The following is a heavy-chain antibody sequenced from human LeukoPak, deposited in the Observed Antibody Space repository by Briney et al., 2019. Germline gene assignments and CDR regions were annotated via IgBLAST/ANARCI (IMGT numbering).Heavy chain of an antibody. Sequence: GGSLRPSCAASGFTFSSYAMHWVRQAPGKGLEWVAVISYDGSNKYYADSVKGRFTISRDNSKNTLYLQMNSLRAEDTAVYYCARDRVVVVVAAIFDAFDIWGQGTMVTVSS. J-gene: IGHJ3*02. CDR3: ARDRVVVVVAAIFDAFDI. CDR2: ISYDGSNK. D-gene: IGHD2-15*01. CDR1: GFTFSSYA. V-gene: IGHV3-30-3*01.